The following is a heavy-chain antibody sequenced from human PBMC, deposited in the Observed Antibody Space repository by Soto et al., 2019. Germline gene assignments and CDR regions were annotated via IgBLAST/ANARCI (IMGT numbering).Heavy chain of an antibody. CDR1: GGSFSGYY. V-gene: IGHV4-34*01. D-gene: IGHD6-13*01. CDR2: INHSGST. J-gene: IGHJ6*03. CDR3: AAASSYYYMDV. Sequence: SETLSLTCAVYGGSFSGYYWSWIRQPPGKGLEWIGEINHSGSTNYNPSLKSRVTISVDTSKNQFSLKLSSVTAADTAVYYCAAASSYYYMDVWGKGTTVTVSS.